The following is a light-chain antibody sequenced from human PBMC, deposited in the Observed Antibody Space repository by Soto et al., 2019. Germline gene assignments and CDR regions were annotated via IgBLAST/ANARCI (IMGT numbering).Light chain of an antibody. CDR2: SGS. CDR1: QNVDSRY. CDR3: QQSGSSPRT. V-gene: IGKV3-20*01. Sequence: EIVLTQSPGTLSLSPGESATLYCRASQNVDSRYLAWYRQRSGQAPSLLIHSGSRRAIGIPDKFSGSGSGTDCTNTISRMAPEDSAVYYCQQSGSSPRTFGQGTRVDIK. J-gene: IGKJ1*01.